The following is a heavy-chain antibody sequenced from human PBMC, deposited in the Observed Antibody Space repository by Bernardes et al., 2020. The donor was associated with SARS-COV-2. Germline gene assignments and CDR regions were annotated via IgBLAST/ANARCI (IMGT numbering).Heavy chain of an antibody. CDR3: AMDWETTGIDYFDY. CDR1: GFTFSSYS. V-gene: IGHV3-21*01. J-gene: IGHJ4*02. D-gene: IGHD1-7*01. CDR2: ISSSSSYI. Sequence: GSLRLSCAASGFTFSSYSMNWVRQAPGKGLEWLSSISSSSSYIYYADPVKRRFTISSANAKNSLYLQMNSLRAEDTAVYYCAMDWETTGIDYFDYWGQGNLVTGSS.